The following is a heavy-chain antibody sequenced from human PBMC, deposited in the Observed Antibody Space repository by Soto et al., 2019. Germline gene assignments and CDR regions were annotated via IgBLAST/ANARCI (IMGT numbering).Heavy chain of an antibody. CDR2: ISWDGGST. V-gene: IGHV3-43*01. D-gene: IGHD3-22*01. CDR3: AKDRGYYDSSGYLDY. J-gene: IGHJ4*02. CDR1: GFTFEDDT. Sequence: EVQLVESGGVVVQPGGSLRLSCAASGFTFEDDTMHWVRQAPGKGLEWVSLISWDGGSTYYADSVKGRFTISRDNSKNTLYLQMNSLRTEDTALYYCAKDRGYYDSSGYLDYWGQGTLVTVSS.